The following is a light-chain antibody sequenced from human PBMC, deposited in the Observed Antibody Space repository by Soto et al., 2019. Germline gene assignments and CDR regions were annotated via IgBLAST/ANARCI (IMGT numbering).Light chain of an antibody. CDR2: AAS. Sequence: DIQMTQSPSSVSASIGDRVSITCQASQGISRSLAWYQQKPGQAPKLLIYAASSLQSGVPSRFSGSGFGTDFTLTINSLQPEDFASYYCQQADSFPITFGQGTRLEI. J-gene: IGKJ5*01. V-gene: IGKV1D-12*01. CDR3: QQADSFPIT. CDR1: QGISRS.